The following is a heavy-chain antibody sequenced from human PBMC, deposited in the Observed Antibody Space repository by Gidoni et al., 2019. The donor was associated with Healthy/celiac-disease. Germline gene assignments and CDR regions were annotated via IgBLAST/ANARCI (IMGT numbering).Heavy chain of an antibody. J-gene: IGHJ3*02. D-gene: IGHD3-22*01. Sequence: VRQAPGKGLEWVAVIWYDGSNKYYADSVKGRFTISRDNSKNTLYLQMNSLRAEDTAVYYCARVDDSSGYFAFDIWGQGTMVTVSS. V-gene: IGHV3-33*01. CDR3: ARVDDSSGYFAFDI. CDR2: IWYDGSNK.